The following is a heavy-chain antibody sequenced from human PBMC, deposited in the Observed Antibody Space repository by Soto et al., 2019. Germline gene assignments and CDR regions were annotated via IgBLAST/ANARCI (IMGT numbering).Heavy chain of an antibody. J-gene: IGHJ4*02. CDR1: GFTFTSYA. CDR3: ATNSYGYVSTYYFDY. Sequence: GGSLRLSCAASGFTFTSYAMHWVRQAPGKGLEWVAVISYDASTKYYADSVKGRFTISRDNSKNTLYLQMNSLRAEDTAAYYCATNSYGYVSTYYFDYWGQGTLVTVSS. CDR2: ISYDASTK. D-gene: IGHD5-18*01. V-gene: IGHV3-30*03.